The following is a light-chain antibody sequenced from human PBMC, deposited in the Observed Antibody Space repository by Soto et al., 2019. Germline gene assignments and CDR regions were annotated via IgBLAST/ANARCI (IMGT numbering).Light chain of an antibody. CDR1: QAISNY. CDR2: DAS. J-gene: IGKJ4*01. V-gene: IGKV1-33*01. Sequence: DIQMTQSPSSLSASVGDRVTITCQASQAISNYLNWYQQKPGKAPKLLIYDASNLETGVPSRFSGSGSGTDFTFTISSLQPEDFATYYCQQYDNLLTFGGGTKVEIK. CDR3: QQYDNLLT.